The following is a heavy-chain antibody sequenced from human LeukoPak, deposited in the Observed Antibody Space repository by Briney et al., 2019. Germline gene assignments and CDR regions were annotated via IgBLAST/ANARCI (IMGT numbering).Heavy chain of an antibody. CDR3: ATAYYYDSSGYYEDDY. V-gene: IGHV1-3*01. Sequence: ASVKVSCKASGYTFTSYAMHWVRQAPGQRLEWMGWINAGNGNTKYSQKFQGRVTITRDTSASTAYMELSSLRSEDTAVYYCATAYYYDSSGYYEDDYWAREPWSPSPQ. J-gene: IGHJ4*02. CDR2: INAGNGNT. D-gene: IGHD3-22*01. CDR1: GYTFTSYA.